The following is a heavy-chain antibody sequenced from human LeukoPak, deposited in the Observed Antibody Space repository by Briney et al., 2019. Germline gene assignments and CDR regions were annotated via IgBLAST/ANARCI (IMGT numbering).Heavy chain of an antibody. CDR3: IRDFRSADL. J-gene: IGHJ5*02. Sequence: GGSLRLSCVASGLTFSNYWMHWVRQPPGKGLVWVSRIYVDGRTTNYADSVKGRFTISRDNAKNTVYLEMNSLSVEDTATYHCIRDFRSADLWGQGTLVTVTS. V-gene: IGHV3-74*01. CDR1: GLTFSNYW. CDR2: IYVDGRTT.